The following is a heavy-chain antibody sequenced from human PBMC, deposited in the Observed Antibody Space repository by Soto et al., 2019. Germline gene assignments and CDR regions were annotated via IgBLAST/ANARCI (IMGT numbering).Heavy chain of an antibody. J-gene: IGHJ6*03. Sequence: GGSLRLSCAASGFTFSSYAMSWVRQAPGKGLEWVSAISGSGGSTYYADSVKGRFTISRDNSKNTLYLQMNSLRAEDTAVYYCAKPRQPEPDYYYYYYMDVWGKGTTVTVSS. V-gene: IGHV3-23*01. CDR2: ISGSGGST. CDR3: AKPRQPEPDYYYYYYMDV. D-gene: IGHD2-2*01. CDR1: GFTFSSYA.